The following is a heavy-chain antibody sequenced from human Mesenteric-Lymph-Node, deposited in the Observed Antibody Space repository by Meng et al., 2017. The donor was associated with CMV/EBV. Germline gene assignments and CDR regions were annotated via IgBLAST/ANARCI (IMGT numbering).Heavy chain of an antibody. Sequence: GESLKISCTTSGFNFGDYALSWVRQAPGKGLEWVGFIRSKTYAGTAEYAASVQGRFTISRDDSKSIAYLQMDSLKTEDTAVYYCTSPTTYYDFWTGFVYWGQGTLVTVSS. CDR2: IRSKTYAGTA. V-gene: IGHV3-49*04. J-gene: IGHJ4*02. CDR1: GFNFGDYA. CDR3: TSPTTYYDFWTGFVY. D-gene: IGHD3-3*01.